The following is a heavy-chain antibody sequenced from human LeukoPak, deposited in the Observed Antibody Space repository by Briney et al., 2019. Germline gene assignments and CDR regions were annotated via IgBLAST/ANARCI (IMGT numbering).Heavy chain of an antibody. V-gene: IGHV3-33*01. J-gene: IGHJ4*02. D-gene: IGHD3-9*01. CDR3: ARDNYDILTGYLDY. Sequence: GRSLRLSCAASGFTFSSYGMRWGRQAPGKGLEWVAVIWYDGSNKYYADSVKGRFTISRDNSKNPMYLQMNSLRAEDTAVYYCARDNYDILTGYLDYWGQGTLVTVSS. CDR2: IWYDGSNK. CDR1: GFTFSSYG.